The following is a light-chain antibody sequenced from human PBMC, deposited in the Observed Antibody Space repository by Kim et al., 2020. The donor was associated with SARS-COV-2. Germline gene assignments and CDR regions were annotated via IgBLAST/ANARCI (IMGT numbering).Light chain of an antibody. CDR2: SIS. Sequence: ASVEDRVTLTCPASQSVSTDLAWFQKKPGKVPKCLFYSISSLRGDVPSRFSGRGAGTEITLTISGVQPEDFVPYYCLQNNDLHCAFGEGTKVDIK. J-gene: IGKJ1*01. CDR1: QSVSTD. CDR3: LQNNDLHCA. V-gene: IGKV1-17*03.